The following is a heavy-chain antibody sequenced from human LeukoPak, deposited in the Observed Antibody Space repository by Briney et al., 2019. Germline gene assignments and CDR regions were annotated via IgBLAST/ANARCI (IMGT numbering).Heavy chain of an antibody. Sequence: GGSLRLSCAASGFTFSSYGMSWVRQAPGKGLEWVSGISGSGGSTYYADSVKGRFTISRDNSKNTLYLQMKSLRAEDTAVYYCAKAPVTSCRGAFCYPFDYWGQGTLVTVSS. V-gene: IGHV3-23*01. CDR2: ISGSGGST. CDR1: GFTFSSYG. J-gene: IGHJ4*02. D-gene: IGHD2-15*01. CDR3: AKAPVTSCRGAFCYPFDY.